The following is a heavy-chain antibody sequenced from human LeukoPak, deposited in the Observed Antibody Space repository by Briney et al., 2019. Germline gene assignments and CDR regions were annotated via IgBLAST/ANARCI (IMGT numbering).Heavy chain of an antibody. CDR1: GFTFSSYA. D-gene: IGHD1-26*01. Sequence: RTGGSLRLSCAASGFTFSSYAMSWVRQAPGKGLEWVSAISGSGGSTYYADSVKGRFTISRDNSKNTLYLQMNSLRAEDTAVYYCAKESGSYGAFDIWGQGTMVTVSS. CDR3: AKESGSYGAFDI. J-gene: IGHJ3*02. V-gene: IGHV3-23*01. CDR2: ISGSGGST.